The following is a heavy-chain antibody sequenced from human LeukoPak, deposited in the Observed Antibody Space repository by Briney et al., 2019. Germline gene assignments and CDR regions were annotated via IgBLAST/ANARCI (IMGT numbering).Heavy chain of an antibody. D-gene: IGHD6-13*01. Sequence: GGSLRLSCAASGFTVSSNYMSWVRQAPGKGLEWVSAIYSGGSTYYADSVKGRFTISRDNSKNTLYLQMNSLRAEDTAVYYCARALSSPFDYWGQGTLVTVSS. CDR1: GFTVSSNY. CDR2: IYSGGST. CDR3: ARALSSPFDY. V-gene: IGHV3-66*02. J-gene: IGHJ4*02.